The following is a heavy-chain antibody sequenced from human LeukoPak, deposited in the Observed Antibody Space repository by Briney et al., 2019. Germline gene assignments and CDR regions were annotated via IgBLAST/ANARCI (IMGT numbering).Heavy chain of an antibody. V-gene: IGHV3-11*04. Sequence: PGGSLRLSCAASGFTFSDYYMTWIRQAPGKGLEWVSYISSSGSTIDYADSVKGRFTISRDNAKNSLHLQMNTLRAEDTAVYYCARERDGRFFDYWGQGTLVTVSS. CDR1: GFTFSDYY. D-gene: IGHD5-24*01. J-gene: IGHJ4*02. CDR3: ARERDGRFFDY. CDR2: ISSSGSTI.